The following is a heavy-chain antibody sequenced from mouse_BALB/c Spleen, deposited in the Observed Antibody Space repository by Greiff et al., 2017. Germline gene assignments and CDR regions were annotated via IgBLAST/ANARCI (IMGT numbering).Heavy chain of an antibody. V-gene: IGHV5-6-5*01. Sequence: VESGGGLVKPGGSLKLSCAASGFTFSSYAMSWVRQTPEKRLEWVASISSGGSTYYPDSVKGRFTISRDNARNILYLQMSSLRSEDTAMYYCARGGDYDAAYAMDYWGQGTSVTVSS. CDR3: ARGGDYDAAYAMDY. D-gene: IGHD2-4*01. CDR2: ISSGGST. CDR1: GFTFSSYA. J-gene: IGHJ4*01.